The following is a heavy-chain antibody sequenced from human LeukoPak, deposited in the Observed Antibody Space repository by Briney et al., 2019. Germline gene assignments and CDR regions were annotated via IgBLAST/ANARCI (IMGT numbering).Heavy chain of an antibody. CDR2: ISSSSYI. Sequence: GGSLRLSCAASGFTFNSYSMNWVRQAPGKGLEWVSSISSSSYIYYADSVKGRFTISRDNAKNSLYLQMNSLRAEDTAVYYCARVGVAAPNTGFDYWGQGTLVTVSS. V-gene: IGHV3-21*01. CDR1: GFTFNSYS. J-gene: IGHJ4*02. CDR3: ARVGVAAPNTGFDY. D-gene: IGHD6-13*01.